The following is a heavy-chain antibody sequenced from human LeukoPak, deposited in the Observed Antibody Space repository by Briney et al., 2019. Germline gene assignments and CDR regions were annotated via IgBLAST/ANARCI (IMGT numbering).Heavy chain of an antibody. CDR3: ARGGTSYYDYVWGSYQTPWFDP. Sequence: ASVKVSCKASGYTFTSYAMNWVRQAPGQGLEWMGWINTNTGNPTYAQGLTGRFVFSLDTSVSTAYLQISSLKAEDTAVYYCARGGTSYYDYVWGSYQTPWFDPWGQGTLVTVSS. CDR2: INTNTGNP. V-gene: IGHV7-4-1*02. D-gene: IGHD3-16*02. J-gene: IGHJ5*02. CDR1: GYTFTSYA.